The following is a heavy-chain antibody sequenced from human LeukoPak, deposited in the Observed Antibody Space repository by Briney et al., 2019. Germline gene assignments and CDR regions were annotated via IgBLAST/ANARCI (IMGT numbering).Heavy chain of an antibody. D-gene: IGHD1-1*01. CDR3: ARNPVGMYYFDH. CDR1: GFTFSSNA. V-gene: IGHV3-30*04. CDR2: ISYDESQK. J-gene: IGHJ4*02. Sequence: GGSLRLSCAASGFTFSSNAMHWVRQAPGKGLEWVAIISYDESQKYYADSVKGRFTISRDNSKNTLYLEIYSLRAEDTAVYYCARNPVGMYYFDHWGQGTLVTVSS.